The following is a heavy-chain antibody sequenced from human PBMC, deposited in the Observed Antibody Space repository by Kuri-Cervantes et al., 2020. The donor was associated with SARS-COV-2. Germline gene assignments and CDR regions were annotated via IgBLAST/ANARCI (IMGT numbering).Heavy chain of an antibody. V-gene: IGHV3-74*01. D-gene: IGHD2-21*02. CDR1: GFTFSNAW. CDR3: AKALCGGDCYSGYYFGY. CDR2: INPDGSYT. J-gene: IGHJ4*02. Sequence: GGSLRLSCAASGFTFSNAWMSWVRQAPGKGLEWVSRINPDGSYTNNADSVKGRFTLSRDNAKNSLYLQMNSLRAEDTALYYCAKALCGGDCYSGYYFGYWGQGTLVTVSS.